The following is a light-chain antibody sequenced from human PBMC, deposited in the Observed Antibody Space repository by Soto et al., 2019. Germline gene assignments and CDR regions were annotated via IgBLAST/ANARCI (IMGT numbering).Light chain of an antibody. CDR1: QNINMW. CDR3: QHYNSYSEA. CDR2: DAS. J-gene: IGKJ1*01. Sequence: DIQMTQSPSTLSASVGDRVTITCRASQNINMWLAWYQQKPGKAPKLLIYDASSLQSGVPSRFGGSGSGTDFTLTITSLLPDDCATYYCQHYNSYSEAFGQGTKVDI. V-gene: IGKV1-5*01.